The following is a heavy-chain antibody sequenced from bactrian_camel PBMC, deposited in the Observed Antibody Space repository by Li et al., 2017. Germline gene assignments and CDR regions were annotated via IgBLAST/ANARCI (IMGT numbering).Heavy chain of an antibody. CDR2: ISDDSRTT. J-gene: IGHJ7*01. V-gene: IGHV3S1*01. Sequence: HVQLVESGGGSVQAGGSLRLSCVASGFAFSDYWMYWVRQAPGKEFEWVASISDDSRTTDYGGFLKTRFTVSRDNAKSTLYLEMTNLRSEDTATYYCASFSRGVNWYTANDYGMALWGRGTQVTVS. D-gene: IGHD3*01. CDR1: GFAFSDYW.